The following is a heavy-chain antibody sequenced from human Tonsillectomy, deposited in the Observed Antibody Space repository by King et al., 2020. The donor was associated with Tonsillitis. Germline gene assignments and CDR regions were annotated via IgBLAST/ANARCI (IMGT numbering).Heavy chain of an antibody. D-gene: IGHD6-19*01. CDR2: ISWVGCST. V-gene: IGHV3-43*01. CDR1: GFTLDDYT. Sequence: VQLVESGGVVVQPGGSLRLSCAASGFTLDDYTMHWVRQAPGKGLEWVSLISWVGCSTYYADSVKGRFTISRDNSKNSLYLQMNSLRTEDTALYYCAKDWRQYSSGWSGGFAPWGQGTLVTVSS. J-gene: IGHJ5*02. CDR3: AKDWRQYSSGWSGGFAP.